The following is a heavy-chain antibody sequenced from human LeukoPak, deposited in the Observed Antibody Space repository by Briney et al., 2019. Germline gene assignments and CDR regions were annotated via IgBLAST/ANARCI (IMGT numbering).Heavy chain of an antibody. Sequence: SETLSLTCTVSGGSIRSYYWSWIRQPPGKGLEWIGYIYYDGSTNYNPSLKSRVTLSVDTSKNQFSLKLSSVTAADTAVYFCTRHTPVRLSSGYYFGMDVWGQGTTVTVSS. CDR2: IYYDGST. CDR1: GGSIRSYY. CDR3: TRHTPVRLSSGYYFGMDV. J-gene: IGHJ6*02. V-gene: IGHV4-59*08.